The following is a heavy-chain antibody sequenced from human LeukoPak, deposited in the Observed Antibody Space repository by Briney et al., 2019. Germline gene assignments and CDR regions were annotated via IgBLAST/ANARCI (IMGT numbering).Heavy chain of an antibody. D-gene: IGHD5-18*01. J-gene: IGHJ4*02. Sequence: GGSLRLSCAASGFTVSRNYMSWVRQAPGKGLEWVSIIYSGGTTYYADSVRGRFTISRDNSDDTLYLQMDSLRAEDTAVYFCARTLGGYNYGPYDSGGQGTLSASPQ. CDR2: IYSGGTT. V-gene: IGHV3-66*01. CDR1: GFTVSRNY. CDR3: ARTLGGYNYGPYDS.